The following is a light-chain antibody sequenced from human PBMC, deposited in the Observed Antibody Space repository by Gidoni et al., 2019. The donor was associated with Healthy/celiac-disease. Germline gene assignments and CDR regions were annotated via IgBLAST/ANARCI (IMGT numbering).Light chain of an antibody. Sequence: QSALTQPASVSGSPGQSLTISCPGTSSDVGGYNYVSWYQQPPGKAPKLMIYDVSNRPSGVSNRFSGSKSGNTASLTISGLQAEDEADYYCSSYTSSSTLVVFGGGTKLTVL. CDR3: SSYTSSSTLVV. CDR2: DVS. J-gene: IGLJ2*01. CDR1: SSDVGGYNY. V-gene: IGLV2-14*01.